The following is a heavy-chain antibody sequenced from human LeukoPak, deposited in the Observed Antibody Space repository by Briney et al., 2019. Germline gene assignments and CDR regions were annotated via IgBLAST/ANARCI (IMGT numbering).Heavy chain of an antibody. CDR1: GFTFSSHW. V-gene: IGHV3-7*03. D-gene: IGHD1-26*01. CDR3: ARGRFIAGTTAYYFDY. Sequence: GGSLRLSCVDSGFTFSSHWMSWVRQAPGKGLEWVANINQGEGEKYYVDSVKGRFTISRDNAKKSLSLQKNSLRAEDTAVYYCARGRFIAGTTAYYFDYWGQGTLVTVSS. CDR2: INQGEGEK. J-gene: IGHJ4*02.